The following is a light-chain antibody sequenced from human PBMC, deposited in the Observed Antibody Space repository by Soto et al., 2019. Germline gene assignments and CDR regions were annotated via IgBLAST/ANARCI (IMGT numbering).Light chain of an antibody. V-gene: IGKV3-20*01. J-gene: IGKJ3*01. CDR3: QQYGSSPVT. CDR1: QSVSNNY. Sequence: EVVLTQSPGTLSLSPGERATLSCRASQSVSNNYLAWYQQKPGQAPRLLIYGASSRATGIPDRFSGSGSGTDFTLTISRLEPEDFAVYYCQQYGSSPVTFGPGTKVDIK. CDR2: GAS.